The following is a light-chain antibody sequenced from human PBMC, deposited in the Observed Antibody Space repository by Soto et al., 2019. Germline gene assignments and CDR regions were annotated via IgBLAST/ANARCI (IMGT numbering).Light chain of an antibody. V-gene: IGLV2-11*01. Sequence: QSALTQPRSVSGSPGQSVTISCTGTSSDVGGYTYVSWYQHHPGIAPKLMIYDVSKRPSGVPDRFSGSKSGNTASLTISGLQAEDEADYYCCSYAGSYTYVFGTGTKLTVL. J-gene: IGLJ1*01. CDR1: SSDVGGYTY. CDR2: DVS. CDR3: CSYAGSYTYV.